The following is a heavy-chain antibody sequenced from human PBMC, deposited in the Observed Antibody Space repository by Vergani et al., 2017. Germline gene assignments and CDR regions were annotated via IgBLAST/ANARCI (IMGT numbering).Heavy chain of an antibody. Sequence: EVQLVESGGGLVQPGGSLRLSCAASGFTVSSNYMSWVRQAPGKGLEWVSVIYSGGSTYYADSVKGRFTISRDNSKNTLYLQMNSLRAEDTAVYYCARADYSNYYYYYYYMDVWGKGTTVTVSS. V-gene: IGHV3-66*02. CDR2: IYSGGST. CDR3: ARADYSNYYYYYYYMDV. CDR1: GFTVSSNY. D-gene: IGHD4-11*01. J-gene: IGHJ6*03.